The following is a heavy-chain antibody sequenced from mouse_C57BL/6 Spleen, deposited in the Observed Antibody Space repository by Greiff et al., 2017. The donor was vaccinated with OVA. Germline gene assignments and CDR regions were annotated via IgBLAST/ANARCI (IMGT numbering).Heavy chain of an antibody. Sequence: QVQLQQSGPELVKPGASVKISCKASGYAFSSSWMNWVKQRPGKGLEWIGRIYPGDGDTNYNGKFKGKATLTADKSSSTAYMQLSSLTSEDSAVYFCARGYSSGYYFDYWGQGTTLTVSS. CDR3: ARGYSSGYYFDY. D-gene: IGHD3-2*02. J-gene: IGHJ2*01. V-gene: IGHV1-82*01. CDR1: GYAFSSSW. CDR2: IYPGDGDT.